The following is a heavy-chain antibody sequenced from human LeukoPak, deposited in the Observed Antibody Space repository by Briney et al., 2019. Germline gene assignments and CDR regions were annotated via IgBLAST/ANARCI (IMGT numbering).Heavy chain of an antibody. J-gene: IGHJ4*02. Sequence: ASVRVSCKASGGTFSSYAISWVRQAPGQGLEWMGGIIPIFGTANYAQKFQGRVTITADESTSTAYMELSSLRSEDTAVYYCAVGVVAATPFDYWGQGTLVTVSS. V-gene: IGHV1-69*13. CDR2: IIPIFGTA. D-gene: IGHD2-15*01. CDR1: GGTFSSYA. CDR3: AVGVVAATPFDY.